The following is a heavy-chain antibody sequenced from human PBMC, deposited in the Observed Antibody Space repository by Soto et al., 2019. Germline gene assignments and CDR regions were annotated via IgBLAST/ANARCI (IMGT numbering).Heavy chain of an antibody. CDR1: GFTFSSYA. CDR3: GQQRDWNNPKWYYPPFYYGIDV. CDR2: ISGSGDST. J-gene: IGHJ6*02. D-gene: IGHD3-10*01. Sequence: EAQVLQSGGGLVQSGGSLRLSCVASGFTFSSYAMTWVRQAPGKGLEWVSGISGSGDSTYYADSVKGRFTISRDNSKNTAHLQMDRLRGQGTGVKYWGQQRDWNNPKWYYPPFYYGIDVWGQGTTVTVSS. V-gene: IGHV3-23*01.